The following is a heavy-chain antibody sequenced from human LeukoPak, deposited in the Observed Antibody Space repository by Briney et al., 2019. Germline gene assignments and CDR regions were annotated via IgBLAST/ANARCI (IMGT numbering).Heavy chain of an antibody. CDR1: GFTFDRFT. CDR2: INRRGHT. Sequence: GGSLRLSCAASGFTFDRFTVHWVRQTPGKGLEWVSLINRRGHTFYADSVKGRFTISRDNSRNSVFLQMNSLRPEDTALYHCAKEVDCPSDCLFFHSWGQGTLVTVSS. J-gene: IGHJ4*02. V-gene: IGHV3-43*01. CDR3: AKEVDCPSDCLFFHS. D-gene: IGHD2-21*02.